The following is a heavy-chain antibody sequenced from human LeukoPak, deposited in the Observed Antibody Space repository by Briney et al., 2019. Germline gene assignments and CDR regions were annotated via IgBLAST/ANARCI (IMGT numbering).Heavy chain of an antibody. J-gene: IGHJ4*02. CDR3: ARNADVTVASVTFDY. CDR2: IYYSGST. CDR1: GGSISSSSYY. V-gene: IGHV4-39*01. D-gene: IGHD6-19*01. Sequence: PSETLSLTCTVSGGSISSSSYYWGWIRQPPGKGLEWIGSIYYSGSTYYNPSLKSRVAISVDTSKNQCSLRVSFMTAADTAVYFCARNADVTVASVTFDYWGQGTLVTVSS.